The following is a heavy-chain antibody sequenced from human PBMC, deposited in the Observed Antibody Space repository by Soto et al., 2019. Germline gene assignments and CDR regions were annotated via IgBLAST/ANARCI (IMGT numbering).Heavy chain of an antibody. CDR2: YDLEKGET. CDR3: TASLEGGEYGANSAFDY. Sequence: ASVKVSCKVSGYSLTELSIHWVRQAPGEGLEWMGGYDLEKGETIYAQKFQGRVTMTEDSPADTPYMQLRSLRSEDTAVYYCTASLEGGEYGANSAFDYWGQGTLVTVSS. CDR1: GYSLTELS. J-gene: IGHJ4*02. V-gene: IGHV1-24*01. D-gene: IGHD4-17*01.